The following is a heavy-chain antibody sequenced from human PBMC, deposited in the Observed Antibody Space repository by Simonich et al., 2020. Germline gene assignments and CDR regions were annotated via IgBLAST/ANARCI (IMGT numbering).Heavy chain of an antibody. CDR1: GGSISSYY. V-gene: IGHV4-59*08. Sequence: QVQLQESGPGLVKPSETLSLTCTVSGGSISSYYWSWIRQPPGKGLEWIGYIYYSGSTHYNPYLKSLVTISVDTAKNQFSLKLSSVTAADTAVYYCARSLGYYYYYYGMDVWGQGTTVTVSS. J-gene: IGHJ6*02. CDR3: ARSLGYYYYYYGMDV. D-gene: IGHD1-26*01. CDR2: IYYSGST.